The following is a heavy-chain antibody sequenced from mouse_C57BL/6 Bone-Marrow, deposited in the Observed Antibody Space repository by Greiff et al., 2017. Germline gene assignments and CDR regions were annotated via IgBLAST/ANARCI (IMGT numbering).Heavy chain of an antibody. CDR1: GYAFTNSL. V-gene: IGHV14-4*01. J-gene: IGHJ3*01. CDR2: IDPENGDT. D-gene: IGHD2-4*01. CDR3: TTEEDYEGRAY. Sequence: VQLQQSGPELVRPGTSVKVSCKASGYAFTNSLMEWVKQRPEQGLEWIGWIDPENGDTEYASKFQGKATITADTSSNTAYLQLSSLTSEDTAVYYCTTEEDYEGRAYWGKGAQGTGSA.